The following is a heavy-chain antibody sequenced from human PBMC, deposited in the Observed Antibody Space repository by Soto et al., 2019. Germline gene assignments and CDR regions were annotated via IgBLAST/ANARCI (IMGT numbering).Heavy chain of an antibody. Sequence: ASVKVSCKVSGYTLTELSMHWVRQAPGKGLEWMGGFDPEDGEAIYAQKFQGRVTMTEDTSTDTAYMELSSLRSEDTAVYYCGSLKHDSSRYRGGPNWFDPWGQGTLVTVS. J-gene: IGHJ5*02. V-gene: IGHV1-24*01. CDR2: FDPEDGEA. CDR3: GSLKHDSSRYRGGPNWFDP. D-gene: IGHD3-22*01. CDR1: GYTLTELS.